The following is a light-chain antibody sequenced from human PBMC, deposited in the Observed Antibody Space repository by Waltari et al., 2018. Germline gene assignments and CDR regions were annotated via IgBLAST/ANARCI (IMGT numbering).Light chain of an antibody. V-gene: IGLV2-14*03. CDR1: ISDVGGYHY. J-gene: IGLJ2*01. Sequence: QSALTQPSSVSGSPGQSLTISFPGTISDVGGYHYVSCYKQHPGNAPKLMIYDVSKRHSGVSNRFSGSKSGNTASLTISGLQAEDEADYYCSSYTSSSTLVFGGGTKLTVL. CDR2: DVS. CDR3: SSYTSSSTLV.